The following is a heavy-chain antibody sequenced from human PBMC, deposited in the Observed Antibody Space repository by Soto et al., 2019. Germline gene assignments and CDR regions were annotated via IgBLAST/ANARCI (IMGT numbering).Heavy chain of an antibody. CDR1: GYSFGNYW. CDR2: INPCDSES. CDR3: AASIFYYGMDV. Sequence: GESLKISCQASGYSFGNYWIGGVRKMPGKGLELVASINPCDSESRYSPSFQGQVTISADKSITTTSLRWTSLKASDTAIYYCAASIFYYGMDVWGQGTTVTVSS. V-gene: IGHV5-51*01. J-gene: IGHJ6*02.